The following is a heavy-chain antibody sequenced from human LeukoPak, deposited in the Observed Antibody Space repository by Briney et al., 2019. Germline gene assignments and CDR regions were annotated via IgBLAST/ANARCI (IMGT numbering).Heavy chain of an antibody. Sequence: SETLSLTCTVSGGSISSYYWSWIRQPPGKGLEWIGYIYYSGNTNYNPSLKSRVTISVDTSKNQFSLRLSSVTAADTAVYYCARVTGYVMEDYFDYWGQGTLATVSS. V-gene: IGHV4-59*01. CDR2: IYYSGNT. J-gene: IGHJ4*02. CDR1: GGSISSYY. D-gene: IGHD6-13*01. CDR3: ARVTGYVMEDYFDY.